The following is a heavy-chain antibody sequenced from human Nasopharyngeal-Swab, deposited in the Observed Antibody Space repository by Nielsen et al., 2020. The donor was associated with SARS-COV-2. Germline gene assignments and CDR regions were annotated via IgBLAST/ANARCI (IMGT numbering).Heavy chain of an antibody. D-gene: IGHD2-15*01. CDR3: AKDRYCSGGACYFSGFDY. Sequence: WIRQPPGKGLEWVSGVSGSGGTTEYADSVKGRFTISRDNSKNKLYLQMHSLRVEDTAVYYCAKDRYCSGGACYFSGFDYWGLGTLVTVSS. CDR2: VSGSGGTT. V-gene: IGHV3-23*01. J-gene: IGHJ4*02.